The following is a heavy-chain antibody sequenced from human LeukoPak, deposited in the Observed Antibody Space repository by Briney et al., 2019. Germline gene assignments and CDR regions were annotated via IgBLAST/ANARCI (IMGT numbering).Heavy chain of an antibody. J-gene: IGHJ4*02. CDR3: ARATTVTTVGGEDY. CDR1: GGTFSSYA. Sequence: ASVKVSCKASGGTFSSYAIRWVRQAPGQGLEWMGGIIPIFGTANYAQKFQGRVTITTDESTSTAYMELSSLRSEDTAVYYCARATTVTTVGGEDYWGQGTLVTVSS. D-gene: IGHD4-17*01. CDR2: IIPIFGTA. V-gene: IGHV1-69*05.